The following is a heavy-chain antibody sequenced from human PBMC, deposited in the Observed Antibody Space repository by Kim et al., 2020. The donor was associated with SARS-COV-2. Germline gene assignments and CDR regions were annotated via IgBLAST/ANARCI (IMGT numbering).Heavy chain of an antibody. CDR3: ATGNDYVWGSYRY. Sequence: SETLSLTCTVSGGSISSGGYYWSWIRQHPGKGLEWIGYIYYSGSTYYNPSLKSRVTISVDTSKNQFSLKLSSVTAADTAVYYCATGNDYVWGSYRYWGQGTLVTVSS. CDR1: GGSISSGGYY. CDR2: IYYSGST. D-gene: IGHD3-16*02. J-gene: IGHJ4*02. V-gene: IGHV4-31*03.